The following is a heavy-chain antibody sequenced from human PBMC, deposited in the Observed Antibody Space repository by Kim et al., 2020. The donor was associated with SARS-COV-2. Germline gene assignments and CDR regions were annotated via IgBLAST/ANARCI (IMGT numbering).Heavy chain of an antibody. CDR1: GFTFSSYG. J-gene: IGHJ5*02. CDR3: AREGLLWFGELMPNWFDP. CDR2: ISYDGSNK. Sequence: GRSLRLSCAASGFTFSSYGMHWVRQAPGKGLEWVAVISYDGSNKYYADSVKGRFTISRDNSKNTLYLQMNSLRAEDTAVYYCAREGLLWFGELMPNWFDPWGQGTLVTVSS. V-gene: IGHV3-33*05. D-gene: IGHD3-10*01.